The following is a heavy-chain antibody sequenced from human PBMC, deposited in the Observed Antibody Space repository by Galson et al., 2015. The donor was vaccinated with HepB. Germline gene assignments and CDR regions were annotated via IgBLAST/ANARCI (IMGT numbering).Heavy chain of an antibody. J-gene: IGHJ3*02. Sequence: SLRLSCAASGFTFRTSDMHWVRQAPGKGLEWVAVIWYDGTTKYYTNSVRGRFIISRDNSKNTMNLQMNSLKAEDTAIYYCAKDLMGAFDIWGQGTVVTVSS. CDR1: GFTFRTSD. V-gene: IGHV3-33*06. CDR2: IWYDGTTK. D-gene: IGHD3-9*01. CDR3: AKDLMGAFDI.